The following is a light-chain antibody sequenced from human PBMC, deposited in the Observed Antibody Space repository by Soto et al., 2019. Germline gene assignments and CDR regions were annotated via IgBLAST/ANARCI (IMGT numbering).Light chain of an antibody. CDR1: QSSSIY. V-gene: IGKV3-11*01. CDR2: DAS. CDR3: QQDGGSPRT. J-gene: IGKJ1*01. Sequence: EIVLPQYPGTLSLSPGERAALSFRATQSSSIYWAWYQQGPGQAPMLLVYDASDRATAIPARFSGSGSGTDFTLTSSSLEAVDFAVYYCQQDGGSPRTFGQGTKVDIK.